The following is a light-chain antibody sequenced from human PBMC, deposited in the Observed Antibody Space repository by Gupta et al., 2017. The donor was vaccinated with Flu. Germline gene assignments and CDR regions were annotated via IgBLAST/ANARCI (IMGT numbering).Light chain of an antibody. CDR1: GLTEAY. J-gene: IGLJ2*01. Sequence: GQTAVITCSGDGLTEAYVYWYQQKPGQAPALVIFKDSKRPSGIPDRFSGSTSGTIVTLTISGVQAEDEADYYCQTDDDDYNCIFGRGTKLTVL. CDR2: KDS. V-gene: IGLV3-25*03. CDR3: QTDDDDYNCI.